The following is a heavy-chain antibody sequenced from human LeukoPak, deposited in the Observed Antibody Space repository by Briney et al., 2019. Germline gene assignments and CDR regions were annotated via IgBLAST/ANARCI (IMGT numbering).Heavy chain of an antibody. CDR2: INHSGST. D-gene: IGHD3-22*01. CDR3: ARARGYYDSSGYRFDY. CDR1: GGSFSGYY. V-gene: IGHV4-34*01. J-gene: IGHJ4*02. Sequence: SSETLSLTCAVYGGSFSGYYWSWIRQPPGKGLEWIGEINHSGSTNYNPSLKSRVTISVDTSKNQFSLKLSFVTAADTAVYYCARARGYYDSSGYRFDYWGQGTLVTVSS.